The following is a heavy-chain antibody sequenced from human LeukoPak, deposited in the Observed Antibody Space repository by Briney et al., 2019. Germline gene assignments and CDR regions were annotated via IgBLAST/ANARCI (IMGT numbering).Heavy chain of an antibody. CDR3: AKAGYYDSSGSRGGYMDV. J-gene: IGHJ6*03. D-gene: IGHD3-22*01. CDR1: GYTFTSYD. V-gene: IGHV1-8*01. CDR2: MNPISGNT. Sequence: ASVKVSCKASGYTFTSYDINWVRQATGQGLEWMGWMNPISGNTSHAQKFQGRVTMTRDTSISTAYMELNSLRAEDTAVYYCAKAGYYDSSGSRGGYMDVWGKGTTVTVSS.